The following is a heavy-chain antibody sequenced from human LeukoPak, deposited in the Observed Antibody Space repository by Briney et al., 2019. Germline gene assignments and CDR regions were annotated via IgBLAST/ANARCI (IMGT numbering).Heavy chain of an antibody. CDR3: ARDYYYDSSGYSPFDF. CDR1: GGTFSSYA. Sequence: GASVKVSCKASGGTFSSYAISWVRQAPGQGLEWMGGIIPIFGTANYAQKFQGRVTITADESTSTAYMELSSLRPDDTAVYYCARDYYYDSSGYSPFDFWGQGTLVTVSS. J-gene: IGHJ4*02. V-gene: IGHV1-69*13. CDR2: IIPIFGTA. D-gene: IGHD3-22*01.